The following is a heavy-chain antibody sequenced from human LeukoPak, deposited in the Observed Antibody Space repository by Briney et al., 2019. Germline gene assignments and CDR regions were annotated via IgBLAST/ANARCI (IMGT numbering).Heavy chain of an antibody. CDR3: AKDPFIAAAGTGYYYMDV. D-gene: IGHD6-13*01. CDR1: GFTFSNYG. CDR2: ISGSGGST. J-gene: IGHJ6*03. V-gene: IGHV3-23*01. Sequence: GGSLRLSCAASGFTFSNYGMSWVRQAPGKGLEWVSAISGSGGSTNYADSVKGRFTISRDNSKNTLYLQMNSLRAEDTAVYYCAKDPFIAAAGTGYYYMDVWGKGTTVTISS.